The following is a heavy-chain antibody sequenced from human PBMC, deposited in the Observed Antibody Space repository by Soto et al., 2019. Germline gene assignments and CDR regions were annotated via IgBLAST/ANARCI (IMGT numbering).Heavy chain of an antibody. V-gene: IGHV4-30-4*01. CDR2: IYYSGRT. CDR1: GGSISSGDYY. CDR3: ARGVEYSSSSEN. J-gene: IGHJ4*02. D-gene: IGHD6-6*01. Sequence: SETLSLTCPVSGGSISSGDYYWSWIRQPPGKGLEWIGYIYYSGRTYYNPSLKSRVTISVDTSKNQFSLKVSSVTAADTAVDYCARGVEYSSSSENWGQGTLVTVSS.